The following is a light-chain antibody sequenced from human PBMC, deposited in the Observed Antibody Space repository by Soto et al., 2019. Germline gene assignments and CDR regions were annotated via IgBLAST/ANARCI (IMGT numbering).Light chain of an antibody. J-gene: IGKJ1*01. CDR2: AAS. CDR3: QQYNSWPPGT. V-gene: IGKV3-15*01. CDR1: QSVASRN. Sequence: EIVLTQSPGTLSLSPGERATLSCRASQSVASRNLAWYQQKPGQAPRLLIFAASARATSIPARFSGSGSGTEFSLTISSLQSEDFAVYYCQQYNSWPPGTFGQGTKVDIK.